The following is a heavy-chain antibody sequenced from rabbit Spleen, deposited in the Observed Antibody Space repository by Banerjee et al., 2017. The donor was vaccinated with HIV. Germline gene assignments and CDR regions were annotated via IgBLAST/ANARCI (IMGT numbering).Heavy chain of an antibody. V-gene: IGHV1S40*01. CDR2: IYVGSVGNT. D-gene: IGHD6-1*01. CDR1: GFSFSSSYW. CDR3: ARDYGGVPGFGFATDYYFKL. Sequence: QSLEESGGDLVKPGASLTLTCTASGFSFSSSYWICWVRQAPGKGLEWIACIYVGSVGNTYYASWAKGRFTISKTSSTTVTLQMTSLTAADTATYFCARDYGGVPGFGFATDYYFKLWGPGTLVTVS. J-gene: IGHJ4*01.